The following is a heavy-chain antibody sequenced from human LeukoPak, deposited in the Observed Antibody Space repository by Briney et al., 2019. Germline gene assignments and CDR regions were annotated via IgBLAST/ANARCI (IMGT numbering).Heavy chain of an antibody. CDR2: IYYSGSA. D-gene: IGHD6-19*01. V-gene: IGHV4-59*01. J-gene: IGHJ4*02. CDR1: GGSISGFY. CDR3: ARDRDSSGWFDY. Sequence: SETLSLTFTVSGGSISGFYWGWIRQPPGKGLEWIGFIYYSGSANYNPSLKSRVTMSVDMSKNQFSLKLSSVTAADTAFYYCARDRDSSGWFDYWGQGALVTVSS.